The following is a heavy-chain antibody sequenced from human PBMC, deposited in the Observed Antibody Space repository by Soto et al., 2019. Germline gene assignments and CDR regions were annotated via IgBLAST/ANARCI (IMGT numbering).Heavy chain of an antibody. D-gene: IGHD3-22*01. CDR2: IYYSGST. J-gene: IGHJ4*02. V-gene: IGHV4-61*01. CDR1: GGSVSSGSYY. CDR3: ARAVLEYYYDSSGYRKPLYYFDY. Sequence: KPSETLSLTCTVSGGSVSSGSYYWSWIRQPPGKGLEWIGYIYYSGSTNYNPSLKSRVTISVDTSKNQFSLKLSSVTAADTAVYYCARAVLEYYYDSSGYRKPLYYFDYWGQGTLVT.